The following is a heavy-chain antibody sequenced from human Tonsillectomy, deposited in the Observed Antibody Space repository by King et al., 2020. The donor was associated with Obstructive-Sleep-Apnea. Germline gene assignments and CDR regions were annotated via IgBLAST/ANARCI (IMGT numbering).Heavy chain of an antibody. CDR1: GFTFSSYA. Sequence: VQLVESGGALVQPGGSRRLSCAASGFTFSSYAMTWVRQAPGKGLEWVSGISGSGGSTYYADSVKGRFTISRDNSKNTLYLQMNSLRAEDTAVYHCAKGGIGAFWSGYFDSWGQGTLVTVSS. CDR3: AKGGIGAFWSGYFDS. D-gene: IGHD3-3*01. V-gene: IGHV3-23*04. CDR2: ISGSGGST. J-gene: IGHJ4*02.